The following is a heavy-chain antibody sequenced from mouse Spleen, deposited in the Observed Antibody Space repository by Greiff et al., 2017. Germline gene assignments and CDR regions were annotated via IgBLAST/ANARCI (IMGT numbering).Heavy chain of an antibody. J-gene: IGHJ2*01. D-gene: IGHD2-10*01. CDR1: GYAFSSYW. CDR3: ARWTYYSKGDYFDY. CDR2: IYPGDGDT. V-gene: IGHV1-80*01. Sequence: VQLQQSGAELVKPGASVKISCKASGYAFSSYWMNWVKQRPGKGLEWIGQIYPGDGDTNYNGKFKGKATLTADKSSSTAYMQLSSLTSEDSAVYFCARWTYYSKGDYFDYWGQGTTLTVSS.